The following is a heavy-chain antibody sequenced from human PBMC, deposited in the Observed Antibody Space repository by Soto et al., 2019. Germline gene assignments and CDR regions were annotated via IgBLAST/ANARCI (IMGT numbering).Heavy chain of an antibody. CDR2: MYNTGST. D-gene: IGHD3-22*01. CDR1: GGSISSYY. CDR3: ARMNYYDTSAYPFDY. V-gene: IGHV4-59*01. Sequence: PSETLSLTCTVSGGSISSYYWSWIRQPPGKGLEWIGYMYNTGSTIYNPSLKSRVTISVDTSKNQFSLKLNSVTAADTAVYYCARMNYYDTSAYPFDYWGQGMMVTVSS. J-gene: IGHJ4*02.